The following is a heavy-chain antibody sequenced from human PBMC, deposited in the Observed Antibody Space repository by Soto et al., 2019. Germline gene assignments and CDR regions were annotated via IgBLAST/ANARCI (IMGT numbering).Heavy chain of an antibody. CDR3: ARGGALSTSWYWGDGLDS. D-gene: IGHD6-13*01. CDR1: GYSFSSHA. Sequence: SVKVSCKASGYSFSSHAITWVRQAPGQGLEWMGGIIPVFGTPSYAQKFQGRVIISADKSTNTSYLELRSLRSEDTAVYYCARGGALSTSWYWGDGLDSWGQGTQVTVSS. J-gene: IGHJ4*02. CDR2: IIPVFGTP. V-gene: IGHV1-69*06.